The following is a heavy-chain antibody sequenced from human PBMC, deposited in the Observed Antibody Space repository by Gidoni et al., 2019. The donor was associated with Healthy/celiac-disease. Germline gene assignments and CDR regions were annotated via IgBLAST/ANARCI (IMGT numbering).Heavy chain of an antibody. D-gene: IGHD3-10*01. Sequence: QVQLQESGPGLVKPSETLSLTCTVSGGSISSYYWSWIRQPPGKGLEWIGYIYYSGSTNYNPSLKSRVTISVDTSKNQFSLKLSSVTAADTAVYYCARSSVALWFGDSVYFDYWGQGTLVTVSS. CDR2: IYYSGST. V-gene: IGHV4-59*08. CDR1: GGSISSYY. CDR3: ARSSVALWFGDSVYFDY. J-gene: IGHJ4*02.